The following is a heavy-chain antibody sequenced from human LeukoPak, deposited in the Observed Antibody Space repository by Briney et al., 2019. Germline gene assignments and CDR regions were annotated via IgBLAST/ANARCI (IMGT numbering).Heavy chain of an antibody. D-gene: IGHD2/OR15-2a*01. CDR3: ARESFYGYSFDY. CDR1: GFTFSSYT. CDR2: ISYDGSNK. J-gene: IGHJ4*02. Sequence: GGSLRLSCAASGFTFSSYTMHWVRQAPGKGLEWMAVISYDGSNKYYADSVQSRFIISRDNSKNTLQMNSLRAEDTAVYYCARESFYGYSFDYWGQGTLVTVSS. V-gene: IGHV3-30-3*01.